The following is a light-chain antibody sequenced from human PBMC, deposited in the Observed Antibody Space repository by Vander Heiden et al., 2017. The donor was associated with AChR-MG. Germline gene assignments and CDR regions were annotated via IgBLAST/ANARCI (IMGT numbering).Light chain of an antibody. CDR1: KLGNKY. J-gene: IGLJ2*01. CDR3: QAWDSSSVV. V-gene: IGLV3-1*01. Sequence: SYELTQPHSVSVSPGQTASITCSGDKLGNKYVCWYQQKPGQSPVLVIYQDTNRPSGIPERFSGSNSGNTATLTISGTQAMDEADYYCQAWDSSSVVFGGGTKLTVL. CDR2: QDT.